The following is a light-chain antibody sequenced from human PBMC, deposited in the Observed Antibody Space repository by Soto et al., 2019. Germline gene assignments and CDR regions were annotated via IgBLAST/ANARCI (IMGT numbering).Light chain of an antibody. CDR1: SSDVGGYNY. Sequence: QSALTQPTSASGSPGQSVTISCTGTSSDVGGYNYVSWYQQHPGKAPKLMIYEVSKRPSGVPDRFSGSKSGNTASLTVSGLQAEDEADYYCSSYVGRTLVVFGGVTKLTVL. CDR2: EVS. J-gene: IGLJ2*01. CDR3: SSYVGRTLVV. V-gene: IGLV2-8*01.